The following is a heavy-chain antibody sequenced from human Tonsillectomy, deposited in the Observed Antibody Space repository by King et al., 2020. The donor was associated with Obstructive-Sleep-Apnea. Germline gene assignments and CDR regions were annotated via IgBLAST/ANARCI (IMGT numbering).Heavy chain of an antibody. D-gene: IGHD3-10*01. CDR1: GGTFSSYA. CDR3: ARDLYGSGGYYVWGDYFDY. CDR2: IIPILGIA. J-gene: IGHJ4*02. Sequence: QLVQSGAEVKKPGSSVKVSCKASGGTFSSYAISWVRQAPGQGLEWMGRIIPILGIANYAQKFQGRVTITADKSTSTAYMELSSLRSEDTSVYYCARDLYGSGGYYVWGDYFDYWGQGTLVTVSS. V-gene: IGHV1-69*04.